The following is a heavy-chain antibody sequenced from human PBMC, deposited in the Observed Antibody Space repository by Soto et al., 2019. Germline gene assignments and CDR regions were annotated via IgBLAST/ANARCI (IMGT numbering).Heavy chain of an antibody. J-gene: IGHJ6*02. V-gene: IGHV5-51*01. CDR3: ARRRGMDV. CDR2: IYADDSET. Sequence: LKISCKGSGYIFSDYWINWVRQMPGKGLEWMGIIYADDSETRYSPSFQGQVTISVDKSTNTAYLHWTRMKASDSAMYYCARRRGMDVWGQGTTVTVSS. CDR1: GYIFSDYW.